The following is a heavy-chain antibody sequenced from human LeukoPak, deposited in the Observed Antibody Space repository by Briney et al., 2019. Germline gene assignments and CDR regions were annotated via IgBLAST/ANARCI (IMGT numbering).Heavy chain of an antibody. CDR2: IFSNDEK. V-gene: IGHV2-26*01. CDR1: GFSLSNARMG. J-gene: IGHJ6*04. D-gene: IGHD3-10*01. Sequence: ESGPVLVKPTETLTLTCTVSGFSLSNARMGVSWIRQPPGKALEWLAHIFSNDEKSYNKSLKSRLTISKDTSKSQVVLTMTNMDPVDTATYYCARMSITMVRGVIYYYYGMDVWGKGTTVTVSS. CDR3: ARMSITMVRGVIYYYYGMDV.